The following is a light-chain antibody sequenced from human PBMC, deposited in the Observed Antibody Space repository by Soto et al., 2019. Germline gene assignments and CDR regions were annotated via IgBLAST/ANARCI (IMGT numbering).Light chain of an antibody. CDR2: SAS. Sequence: IVMTQSPATLSVSPGGRATLSCRASQSISDTLAWYQQKPGQAPRLLIYSASSRATGIPDRFSGSGSGTDFTLTISRLEPEDFAVYFCQQYSTSPWTFGQGTKVDIK. J-gene: IGKJ1*01. V-gene: IGKV3-20*01. CDR3: QQYSTSPWT. CDR1: QSISDT.